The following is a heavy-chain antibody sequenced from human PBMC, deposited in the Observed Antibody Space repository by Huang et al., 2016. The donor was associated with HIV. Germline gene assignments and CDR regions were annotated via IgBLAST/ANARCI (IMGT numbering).Heavy chain of an antibody. CDR3: TTVKSGYELYYYYYYMDV. CDR1: GFTFSNAW. J-gene: IGHJ6*03. V-gene: IGHV3-15*01. Sequence: EVQLVESGGGLVKPGGSLRLSCAASGFTFSNAWMSWVRQAPGKGLGWVGRIKSKTDGGTTDYAAPVKGRFTISRDDSKNTLYLQMNSLKTEDTAVYYCTTVKSGYELYYYYYYMDVWGKGTTVTVSS. CDR2: IKSKTDGGTT. D-gene: IGHD5-12*01.